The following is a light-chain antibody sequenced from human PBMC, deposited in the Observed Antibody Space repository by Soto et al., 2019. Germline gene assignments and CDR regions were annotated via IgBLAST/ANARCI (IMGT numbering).Light chain of an antibody. J-gene: IGLJ3*02. CDR1: SSNIGSNT. Sequence: QSVLTQPPSASGTPGQRVTISCSGSSSNIGSNTVNWYQQLPGTAPKLLIYSNNQRPSGVPDRFSGSKSGTSASLAISGLQSEDEVDYCWAAWDESVTGLVFGGGTTLTVL. CDR3: AAWDESVTGLV. CDR2: SNN. V-gene: IGLV1-44*01.